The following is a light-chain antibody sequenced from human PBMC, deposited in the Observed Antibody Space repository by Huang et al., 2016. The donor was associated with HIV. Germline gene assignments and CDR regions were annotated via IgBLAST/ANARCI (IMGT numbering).Light chain of an antibody. Sequence: QMAQSPSSLSASVGDRVTISCRASQPINRFMNWYQQKPGKAPKLLIYGASSLQSEVPSRLSGSASGTDVTLTIDGLQPEDFAIYYCQQSYDSPSPAFGGGTKVEI. J-gene: IGKJ4*01. CDR3: QQSYDSPSPA. CDR2: GAS. V-gene: IGKV1-39*01. CDR1: QPINRF.